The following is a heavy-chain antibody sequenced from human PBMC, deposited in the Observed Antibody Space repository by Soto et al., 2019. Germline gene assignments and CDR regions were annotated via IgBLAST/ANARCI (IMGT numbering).Heavy chain of an antibody. Sequence: PSETLSLTCTVSGGSISSGDYYWTWIRQPPGKGLEWIGYIYYSGSTYYNPSLKSRVTISVDTSKSQFSLKLSSVTAGDTAVYYCARALWGPAGHINWFDPWGQGTLVTVSS. J-gene: IGHJ5*02. V-gene: IGHV4-30-4*01. CDR1: GGSISSGDYY. CDR3: ARALWGPAGHINWFDP. D-gene: IGHD2-2*01. CDR2: IYYSGST.